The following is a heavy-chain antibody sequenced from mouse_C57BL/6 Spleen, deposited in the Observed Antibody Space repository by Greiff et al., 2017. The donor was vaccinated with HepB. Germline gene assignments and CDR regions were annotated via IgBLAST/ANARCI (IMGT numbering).Heavy chain of an antibody. CDR1: GYTFTDYY. J-gene: IGHJ2*01. Sequence: EVQLQQSGPELVKPGASVKISCKASGYTFTDYYMNWVKQSHGKSLEWIGDINPNNGGTSYNQKFKGNATLTVDKSSSTAYMELRSLTSEDSAVYYCARRIYDGYSLYYFDYWGQGTTLTVSS. V-gene: IGHV1-26*01. CDR2: INPNNGGT. D-gene: IGHD2-3*01. CDR3: ARRIYDGYSLYYFDY.